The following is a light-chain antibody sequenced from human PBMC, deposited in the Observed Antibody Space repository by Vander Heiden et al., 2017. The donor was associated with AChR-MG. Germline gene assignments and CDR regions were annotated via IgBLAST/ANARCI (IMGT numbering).Light chain of an antibody. CDR3: QQYGSSPYT. CDR2: GAS. CDR1: QSVSSSY. J-gene: IGKJ2*01. V-gene: IGKV3-20*01. Sequence: EIVLTQSPGTLSLSPGESATLSCRASQSVSSSYLAWYQQKPGQAPRLLIYGASSTATCIPDRFSGSGSGTDFTLTISRLEPEDFAVYYCQQYGSSPYTFGQESKLEIK.